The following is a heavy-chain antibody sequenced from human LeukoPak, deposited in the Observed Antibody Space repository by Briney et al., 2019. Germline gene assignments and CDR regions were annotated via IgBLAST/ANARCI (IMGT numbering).Heavy chain of an antibody. J-gene: IGHJ4*02. CDR1: GGSICSYY. V-gene: IGHV4-59*01. CDR2: IYYSGST. Sequence: PSETPSLTCTVSGGSICSYYWSWIRQPPGKGLEWIGYIYYSGSTSYNPSLKSRVTISVGTSKNQFSLKLSSVTAADTAVYYCARVPNSGWYYFDYWGQGTLVTVSS. CDR3: ARVPNSGWYYFDY. D-gene: IGHD6-19*01.